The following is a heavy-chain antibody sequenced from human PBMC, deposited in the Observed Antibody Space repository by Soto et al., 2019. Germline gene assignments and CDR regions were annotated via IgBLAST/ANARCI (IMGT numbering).Heavy chain of an antibody. Sequence: QVQVVQSGAEVKKPGASVKVSCKASGYTFTDYYFHWVRQAPGQGLEWVGWINSRTGGTKYAQKFQGRVTVTRDTSISTVYMELSGLTSDDTAVYYCARMPPLGPRDYWGQGTLVTVSS. CDR2: INSRTGGT. CDR3: ARMPPLGPRDY. CDR1: GYTFTDYY. D-gene: IGHD7-27*01. V-gene: IGHV1-2*02. J-gene: IGHJ4*02.